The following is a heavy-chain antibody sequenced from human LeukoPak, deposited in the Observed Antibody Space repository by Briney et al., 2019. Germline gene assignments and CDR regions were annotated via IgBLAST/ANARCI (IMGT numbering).Heavy chain of an antibody. CDR2: IYYSGST. D-gene: IGHD3-9*01. CDR1: GGSISSGGYY. Sequence: SQTLSLTCTVSGGSISSGGYYWSWIRQHPGKGLEWIGYIYYSGSTYYNPSLKSRVTISVDTSKNQFSLKLSSVTAADTAVYYCARAVGRHDILTGYYMNLYGTDVWGQGTTVTVSS. J-gene: IGHJ6*02. CDR3: ARAVGRHDILTGYYMNLYGTDV. V-gene: IGHV4-31*03.